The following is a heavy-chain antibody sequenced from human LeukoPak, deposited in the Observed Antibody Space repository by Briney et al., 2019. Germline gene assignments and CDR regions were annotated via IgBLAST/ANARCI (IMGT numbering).Heavy chain of an antibody. Sequence: GASVTVSRMSFGYTFTSNYMHWVRQAPGQGLEWMGWINSNSGGTNFAQRFQGRGIMTRDTSSSTAYMELSRLRSDHTAMYYCARGGKLMITMVRGSLASRDGFDIWGQGTMVTVSS. J-gene: IGHJ3*02. CDR1: GYTFTSNY. CDR3: ARGGKLMITMVRGSLASRDGFDI. D-gene: IGHD3-10*01. CDR2: INSNSGGT. V-gene: IGHV1-2*02.